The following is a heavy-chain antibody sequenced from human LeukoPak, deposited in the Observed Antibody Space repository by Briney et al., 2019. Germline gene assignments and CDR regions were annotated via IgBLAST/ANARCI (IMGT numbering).Heavy chain of an antibody. CDR3: ARSNNYGDYSMGF. J-gene: IGHJ4*02. V-gene: IGHV1-2*02. Sequence: ASVKVSCKASGYTFTGYYMHWVRPAPGQGLEWMGWINPNSGGTNYAQKFQGRVTMTRDTSISTAYMELSRLRSDDTAVYYCARSNNYGDYSMGFWGQGTLVTVSS. CDR2: INPNSGGT. D-gene: IGHD4-17*01. CDR1: GYTFTGYY.